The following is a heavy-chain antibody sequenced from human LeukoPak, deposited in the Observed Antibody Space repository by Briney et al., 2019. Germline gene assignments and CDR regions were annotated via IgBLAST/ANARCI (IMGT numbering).Heavy chain of an antibody. CDR3: ARRGIITVSDYYYYMDV. CDR1: GYTFTSYG. J-gene: IGHJ6*03. Sequence: GASVKVSCKASGYTFTSYGISWVRQAPGQGLEWMGWISAYNGNTNYAQKLQGRVTMTTDTSTGTAYMELRSLRSDDTAVYYCARRGIITVSDYYYYMDVWGKGTTVTVSS. D-gene: IGHD3-10*01. CDR2: ISAYNGNT. V-gene: IGHV1-18*01.